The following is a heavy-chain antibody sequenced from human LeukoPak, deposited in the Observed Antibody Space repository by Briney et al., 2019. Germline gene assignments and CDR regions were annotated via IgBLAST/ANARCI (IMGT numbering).Heavy chain of an antibody. CDR1: GYTFTSYG. V-gene: IGHV1-18*01. CDR2: VSTYSGHT. Sequence: ASVKVSCKASGYTFTSYGFTWVRQAPGQGLEWMGWVSTYSGHTDYAQILQGRVTMTTDTSTSTAYMELRSLTSDDTAVYYCARNRTGTFDFWGQGTLVTVSS. D-gene: IGHD3-10*01. J-gene: IGHJ4*02. CDR3: ARNRTGTFDF.